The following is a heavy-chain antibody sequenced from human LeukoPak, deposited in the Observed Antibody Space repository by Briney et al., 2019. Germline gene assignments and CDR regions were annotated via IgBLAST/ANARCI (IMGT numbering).Heavy chain of an antibody. CDR2: ISWNSGSI. CDR3: ARDHYDSSGYYYVGPYADY. J-gene: IGHJ4*02. Sequence: GGSLRLSCAASGFTFDDYAMHWVRQAPGKGLEWVSGISWNSGSIGYADSVKGRFTISRDNAKNSLYLQMNSLRAEDTAVYYCARDHYDSSGYYYVGPYADYWGQGTLVTVSS. D-gene: IGHD3-22*01. V-gene: IGHV3-9*01. CDR1: GFTFDDYA.